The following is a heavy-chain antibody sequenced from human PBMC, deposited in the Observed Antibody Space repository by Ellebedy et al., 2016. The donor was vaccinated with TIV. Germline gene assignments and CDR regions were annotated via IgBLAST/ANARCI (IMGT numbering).Heavy chain of an antibody. V-gene: IGHV3-23*01. CDR1: GFTFSSYS. J-gene: IGHJ5*02. CDR2: ISGSGAGT. CDR3: VRDRYCSADSCYWVDH. D-gene: IGHD2-15*01. Sequence: GESLKISCAPSGFTFSSYSMNWVRQAPGKGLEWVSDISGSGAGTYYADSVKGRFTISRDHSKNTLYLQMNSLRAGDTAVYYCVRDRYCSADSCYWVDHWGQGTLVTVSS.